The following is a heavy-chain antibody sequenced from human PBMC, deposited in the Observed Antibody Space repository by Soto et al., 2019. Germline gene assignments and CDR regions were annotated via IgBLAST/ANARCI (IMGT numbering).Heavy chain of an antibody. CDR1: GGSISSSNYY. CDR2: IFYSVTT. D-gene: IGHD2-21*01. V-gene: IGHV4-31*03. J-gene: IGHJ4*02. CDR3: ARTRDSSFFDY. Sequence: VQLQESGPGLVEPSQTLSLTCNVSGGSISSSNYYWSWFRQFPGKGLEWVGYIFYSVTTYTYYNSSLKSRLFMSLDTSKNTLTLWMSSVTAADTATYYCARTRDSSFFDYWGQGILVTVSS.